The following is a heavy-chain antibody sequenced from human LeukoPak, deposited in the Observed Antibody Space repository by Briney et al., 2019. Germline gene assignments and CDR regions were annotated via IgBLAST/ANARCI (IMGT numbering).Heavy chain of an antibody. CDR2: ITPSGGT. D-gene: IGHD5-24*01. V-gene: IGHV1-2*02. Sequence: ASVKVSCKASGYTCTSYAMHWVRQAPGQGLEWMGWITPSGGTNYLQKFQGRVAITRDTSITTAYMDLSRLTSDDTAVYYCARDRYGDGFAHFDYWGQGALVTVSS. CDR1: GYTCTSYA. J-gene: IGHJ4*02. CDR3: ARDRYGDGFAHFDY.